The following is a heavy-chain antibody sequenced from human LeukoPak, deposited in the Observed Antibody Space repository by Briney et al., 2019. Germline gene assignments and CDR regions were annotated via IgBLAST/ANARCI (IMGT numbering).Heavy chain of an antibody. CDR1: EFTFSTYG. CDR2: ISYDGSYK. J-gene: IGHJ4*02. D-gene: IGHD1-26*01. Sequence: GGSLRLSCAASEFTFSTYGMHWVRQAPGKGLEWVAVISYDGSYKFYAGSVKGRFTISRDNSKSTLYLQMNGLRAEDTAVYYCARGMVGATYFDYWGQGTLVTVSS. CDR3: ARGMVGATYFDY. V-gene: IGHV3-30*03.